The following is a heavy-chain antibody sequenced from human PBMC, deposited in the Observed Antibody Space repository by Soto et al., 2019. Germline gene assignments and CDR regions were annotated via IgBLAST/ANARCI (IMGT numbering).Heavy chain of an antibody. J-gene: IGHJ5*02. Sequence: GGSLRLSCAASGFTFSSYAMHWVRQAPGKGLEWVAVISYDGSNKYYADSVKGRFTISRDNSKNTLYLQMNSLRAEDTAVYYCARAAAAASNWFDPWGQGTLVTVSS. CDR3: ARAAAAASNWFDP. CDR2: ISYDGSNK. V-gene: IGHV3-30-3*01. CDR1: GFTFSSYA. D-gene: IGHD6-13*01.